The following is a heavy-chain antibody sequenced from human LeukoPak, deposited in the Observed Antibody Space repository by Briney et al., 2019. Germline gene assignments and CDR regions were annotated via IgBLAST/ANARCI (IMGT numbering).Heavy chain of an antibody. CDR3: ARRDWGTLNTFDI. V-gene: IGHV3-74*01. CDR1: GFTFSGYW. D-gene: IGHD3-16*01. Sequence: GGSLRLSCAASGFTFSGYWMHWVRQAPGKGLVWVSRINSDGSTTNYADSVKGRFTISRDNAKNTLYLQMNSLRAEDTAVYYCARRDWGTLNTFDIGGQGTMVTVSS. J-gene: IGHJ3*02. CDR2: INSDGSTT.